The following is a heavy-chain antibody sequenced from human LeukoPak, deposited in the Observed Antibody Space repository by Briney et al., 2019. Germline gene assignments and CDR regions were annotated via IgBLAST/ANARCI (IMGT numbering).Heavy chain of an antibody. V-gene: IGHV3-23*01. Sequence: PGRSLRLSCVASGFTFGSYSMSWVRQAPGKGLDWVSGIGASGGSTYYADSVKGRFTISRDNSKNTLYLQMNSLRTEDTAVYYCAKAEGYDILTGLDYWGQGTLVTVSS. CDR2: IGASGGST. J-gene: IGHJ4*02. CDR3: AKAEGYDILTGLDY. D-gene: IGHD3-9*01. CDR1: GFTFGSYS.